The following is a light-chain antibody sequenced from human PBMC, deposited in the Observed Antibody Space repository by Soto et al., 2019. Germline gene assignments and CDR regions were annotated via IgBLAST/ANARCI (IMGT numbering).Light chain of an antibody. CDR1: QRMRGW. CDR3: QQYALSPWT. V-gene: IGKV1-5*01. CDR2: DVS. Sequence: DIQMTQSPSPPSASVADIVTTTSPASQRMRGWLAWHQQKPGKAPKLLIYDVSALKRGVPPRFSGSGSGTDFTLTIGGLEPEDFAVYYCQQYALSPWTFGQGTKVDIK. J-gene: IGKJ1*01.